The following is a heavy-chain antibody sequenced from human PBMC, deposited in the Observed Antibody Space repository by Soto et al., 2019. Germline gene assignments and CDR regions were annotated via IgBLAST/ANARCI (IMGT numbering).Heavy chain of an antibody. CDR3: ARDTDGLHY. CDR1: GLIFSNYK. Sequence: GSLKISCATSGLIFSNYKKHWVRQAPGKGLVWVSRINTDGSIIDYADSVKGRFTVSRDNAKNTLYLQMNSLRADDTAVYYCARDTDGLHYWGQGTLVTVSS. V-gene: IGHV3-74*01. J-gene: IGHJ4*02. CDR2: INTDGSII.